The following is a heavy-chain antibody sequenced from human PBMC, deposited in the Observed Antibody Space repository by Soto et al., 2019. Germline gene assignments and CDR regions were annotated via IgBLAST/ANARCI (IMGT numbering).Heavy chain of an antibody. CDR2: VKRKSDGGTT. CDR3: AGDAYCSSTTCPGALDI. J-gene: IGHJ3*02. V-gene: IGHV3-15*01. Sequence: EVQLVESGGGLVKPGGSLRLCCAASGFTFSDVWMTWVRQAPGKGLEWVGRVKRKSDGGTTDYAAPVKGRFTISRDDSKNTLYLQMNSLKVEDTAVYYCAGDAYCSSTTCPGALDIWAQGTMVTVSS. D-gene: IGHD2-2*01. CDR1: GFTFSDVW.